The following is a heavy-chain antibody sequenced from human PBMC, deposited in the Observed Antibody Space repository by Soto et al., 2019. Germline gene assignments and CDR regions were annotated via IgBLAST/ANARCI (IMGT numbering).Heavy chain of an antibody. CDR1: GFTFSSYA. J-gene: IGHJ4*02. CDR3: ARWSYLDY. D-gene: IGHD3-3*01. V-gene: IGHV3-23*01. Sequence: GGSLRLSCAASGFTFSSYAMSWVRQAPGKGLEWVSAISGSGGSTYYADSVKGRFTISRDTSQNTLYLQMNSLRADDTAIYYCARWSYLDYWGQGTRVTVSS. CDR2: ISGSGGST.